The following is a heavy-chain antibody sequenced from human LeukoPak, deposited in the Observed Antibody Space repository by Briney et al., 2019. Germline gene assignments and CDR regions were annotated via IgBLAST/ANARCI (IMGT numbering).Heavy chain of an antibody. V-gene: IGHV3-33*01. Sequence: GRSLRLSCAASGFTFSSYGMHWIRQAPGKGLEWVAVIWYDGSNKYYADSVKGRFTISRDNSKNTLYLQMNSLRAEDTAVYYCARDSFSGGNAPFDYWGQGTLVTVSS. CDR3: ARDSFSGGNAPFDY. CDR2: IWYDGSNK. CDR1: GFTFSSYG. D-gene: IGHD4-23*01. J-gene: IGHJ4*02.